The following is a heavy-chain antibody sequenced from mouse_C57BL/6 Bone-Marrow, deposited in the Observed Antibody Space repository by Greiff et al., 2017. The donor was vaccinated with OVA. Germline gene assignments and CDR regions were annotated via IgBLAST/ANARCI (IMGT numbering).Heavy chain of an antibody. V-gene: IGHV5-4*01. J-gene: IGHJ2*01. CDR3: ASSTFDY. CDR1: GFTFSSYA. CDR2: ISDGGSYT. Sequence: EVHLVESGGGLVKPGGSLKLSCAASGFTFSSYAMSWVRQTPEKRLEWVATISDGGSYTYYPDNVKGRFTISRDNAKNNLYLQMSHLKSEDTAMYYCASSTFDYWGQGTTLTVSS.